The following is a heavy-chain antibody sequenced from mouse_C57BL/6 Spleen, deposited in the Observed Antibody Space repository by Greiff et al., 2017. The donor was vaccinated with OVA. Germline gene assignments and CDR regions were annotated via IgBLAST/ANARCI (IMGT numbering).Heavy chain of an antibody. CDR1: GYTFTSYW. Sequence: QVQLQQSGAELVKPGASVKLSCKASGYTFTSYWMHWVKQRPGQGLEWIGMINPNSGSTNYNEKFKGKATLTVDKSSSTAYMQLISLTSEDSAVYYCATSCGNRPWYFDVWGTGTTVTVSS. J-gene: IGHJ1*03. V-gene: IGHV1-64*01. D-gene: IGHD1-1*01. CDR3: ATSCGNRPWYFDV. CDR2: INPNSGST.